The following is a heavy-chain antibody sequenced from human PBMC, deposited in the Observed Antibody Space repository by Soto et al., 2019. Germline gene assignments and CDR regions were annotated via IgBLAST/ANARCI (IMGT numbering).Heavy chain of an antibody. Sequence: SEILSLTCTVSGGSVTSDEDYWTWIRQSPGKGLEWIGYISNSGSTGYNPSLKTRLSMSVDRSKNQFTLRLTSVTAADTAVYFCATESGATYGYFDHWGQGTQVTVSS. D-gene: IGHD3-10*01. CDR1: GGSVTSDEDY. V-gene: IGHV4-30-4*01. CDR2: ISNSGST. J-gene: IGHJ4*02. CDR3: ATESGATYGYFDH.